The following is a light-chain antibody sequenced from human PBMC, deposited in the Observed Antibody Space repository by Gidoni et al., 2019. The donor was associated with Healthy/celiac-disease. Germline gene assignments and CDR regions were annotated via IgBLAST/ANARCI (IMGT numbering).Light chain of an antibody. CDR1: QSIGSS. J-gene: IGKJ1*01. CDR2: YAS. Sequence: EIVLTQSPDFQSVTPKETVTITCRARQSIGSSLHWYQQTPDQSPKLLIKYASQSIAGVPPRSSGSGSGTDFTLTINRLEAEDAAEYYCQQSSSLPVTFGQGTKVEIK. CDR3: QQSSSLPVT. V-gene: IGKV6D-21*02.